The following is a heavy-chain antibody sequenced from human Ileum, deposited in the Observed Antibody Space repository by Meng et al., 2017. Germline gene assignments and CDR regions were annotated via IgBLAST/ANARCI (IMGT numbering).Heavy chain of an antibody. Sequence: ASVKVSCKASGYTLTSQVMSWVRQAPGQGPEWMGWINTKSGNPTYAQGFKGRFVFSLDTSVSTAYLQISDLKTEDSAVYYCGKGGQSDSWGQGTLVTVSS. CDR2: INTKSGNP. V-gene: IGHV7-4-1*02. CDR1: GYTLTSQV. CDR3: GKGGQSDS. J-gene: IGHJ4*02.